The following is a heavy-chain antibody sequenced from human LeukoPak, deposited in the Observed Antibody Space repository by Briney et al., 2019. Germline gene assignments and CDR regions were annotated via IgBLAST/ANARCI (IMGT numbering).Heavy chain of an antibody. CDR1: GFTFISYA. CDR2: ISGSGGST. D-gene: IGHD2-15*01. J-gene: IGHJ3*02. Sequence: GGSLRRSSAASGFTFISYAMSWVRRAPGKGLEWVSAISGSGGSTYYADSVKGRFTISTDNSKNTLYLQMNSLRAEDTAVYYCAKVEWKLPPGVYAFDIWGQGTMVTVSS. CDR3: AKVEWKLPPGVYAFDI. V-gene: IGHV3-23*01.